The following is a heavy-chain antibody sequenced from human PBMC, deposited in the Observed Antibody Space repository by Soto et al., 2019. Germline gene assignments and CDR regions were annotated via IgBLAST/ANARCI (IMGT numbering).Heavy chain of an antibody. CDR1: GYTFNTYG. V-gene: IGHV1-69*13. CDR2: IIPIFDTA. CDR3: ARHDCISSSCYYYYYYGMDV. J-gene: IGHJ6*02. Sequence: SVKVSCKASGYTFNTYGFTWVRQAPGQGLEWMGWIIPIFDTANYAQNFQGRVTITADEYTSTAYMELSSLRSEDTAVYYCARHDCISSSCYYYYYYGMDVWGQGTTVTVSS. D-gene: IGHD2-2*01.